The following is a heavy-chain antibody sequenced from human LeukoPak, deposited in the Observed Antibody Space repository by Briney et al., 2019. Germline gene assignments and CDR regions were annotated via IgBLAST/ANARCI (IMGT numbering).Heavy chain of an antibody. V-gene: IGHV4-34*01. CDR1: GGSFSGYY. Sequence: SETLSLTCAVYGGSFSGYYWSWIRQPPVKGLEWIGEINHRGSTNYNPSLKSRVTIIVDTSKNQFSLKLSSVTAADTAVYYCAGHGAARLDYWGQGTLVTVSS. CDR3: AGHGAARLDY. J-gene: IGHJ4*02. D-gene: IGHD6-6*01. CDR2: INHRGST.